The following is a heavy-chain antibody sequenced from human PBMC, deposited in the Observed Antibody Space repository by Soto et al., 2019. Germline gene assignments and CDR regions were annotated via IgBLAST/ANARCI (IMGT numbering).Heavy chain of an antibody. V-gene: IGHV1-8*01. Sequence: GASVKVSCKASGCTFTSYYINWVPPATGQGLEWMGWIYPNSGNTGYAQKFQGRVTMTRNTSISTAYMELSSLRSEDTGVYYCARGYSSSWYAPWSSYYSYGLDVWAQGTTVPVSS. CDR3: ARGYSSSWYAPWSSYYSYGLDV. CDR1: GCTFTSYY. CDR2: IYPNSGNT. J-gene: IGHJ6*02. D-gene: IGHD6-13*01.